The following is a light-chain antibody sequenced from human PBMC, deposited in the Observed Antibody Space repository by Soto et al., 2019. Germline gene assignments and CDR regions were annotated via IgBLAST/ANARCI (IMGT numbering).Light chain of an antibody. V-gene: IGKV1-27*01. CDR1: QGIGVY. CDR2: AAS. CDR3: QKYNSAPLT. J-gene: IGKJ4*01. Sequence: DIQMTQSPSSLSASLGDRVTITCRASQGIGVYLAWFQQKPGKVPKLLIYAASALQSGVPSRFSGSGSGTDFTLTISSLQPEEIATDYCQKYNSAPLTFGGGTRVEIK.